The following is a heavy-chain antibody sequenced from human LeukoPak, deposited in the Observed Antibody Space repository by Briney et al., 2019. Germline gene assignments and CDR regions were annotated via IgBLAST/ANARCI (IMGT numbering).Heavy chain of an antibody. V-gene: IGHV1-2*02. Sequence: GASVNVSCKASGYTFTGYYMHWVRQAPGQGLEWMGWINPNSGGTNYAQKFQGRVTMTRDTSISTAYMELSRLRSDDTAVYYCARGRLHRIAAAGGAFDIWGQGTMVTVSS. CDR1: GYTFTGYY. CDR2: INPNSGGT. D-gene: IGHD6-13*01. CDR3: ARGRLHRIAAAGGAFDI. J-gene: IGHJ3*02.